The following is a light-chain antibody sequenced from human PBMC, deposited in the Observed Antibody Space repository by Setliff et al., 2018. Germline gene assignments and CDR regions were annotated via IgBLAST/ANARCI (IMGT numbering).Light chain of an antibody. CDR2: DVN. CDR1: INDIGSYDS. J-gene: IGLJ1*01. Sequence: QSALAQPASVSGSPGQSITISCIGTINDIGSYDSVSWYHQSPGKAPKLIIYDVNNRPSGISHRFSGSNSANTASLTISGLQAEDEAEYFCASKTGPGTYVFGTGTKVTVL. CDR3: ASKTGPGTYV. V-gene: IGLV2-14*03.